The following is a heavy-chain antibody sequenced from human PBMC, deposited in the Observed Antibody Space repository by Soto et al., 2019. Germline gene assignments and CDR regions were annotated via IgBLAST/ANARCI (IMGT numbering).Heavy chain of an antibody. V-gene: IGHV3-53*01. CDR2: IYSGGST. CDR3: ARAARIAAAGINLWTGMDV. CDR1: GFTVSSNY. D-gene: IGHD6-13*01. J-gene: IGHJ6*02. Sequence: EVQLVESGGGLIQPGGSLRLSCAASGFTVSSNYMSCVRQAPGKGLEWVSVIYSGGSTYYADSVKGRFTISRDNSKNTLYLQMNSLRAEDTAVYYCARAARIAAAGINLWTGMDVWGQGTTVTVSS.